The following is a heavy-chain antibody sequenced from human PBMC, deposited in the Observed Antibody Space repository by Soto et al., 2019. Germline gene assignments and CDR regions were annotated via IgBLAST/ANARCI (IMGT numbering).Heavy chain of an antibody. CDR3: ARLNYYDSSGYPTLFDY. D-gene: IGHD3-22*01. Sequence: ASVKVSCKASGGTFSSYAISWVRQAPGQGLEGMGVIIPIFGTANYAQKFQGRVAITADDSTSTAYMELSSLRSEDTAVYYCARLNYYDSSGYPTLFDYWGQGTLVTVSS. V-gene: IGHV1-69*13. J-gene: IGHJ4*02. CDR2: IIPIFGTA. CDR1: GGTFSSYA.